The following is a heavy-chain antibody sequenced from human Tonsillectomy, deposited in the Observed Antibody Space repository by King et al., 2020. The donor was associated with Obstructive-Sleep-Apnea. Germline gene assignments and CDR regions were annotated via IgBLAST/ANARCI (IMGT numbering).Heavy chain of an antibody. V-gene: IGHV3-30*02. Sequence: VQLVESGGGVVQPGGSLRLSCAASGFTFSNYGIHWVRQAQGKGLEWVAFIRNDGSNKYYADSVKGRFTISRDNSKNTLYLQMNSLRAEDTGVYYCAKDSSGSSNWFDPWGQGTLVTVSS. CDR3: AKDSSGSSNWFDP. J-gene: IGHJ5*02. D-gene: IGHD1-26*01. CDR1: GFTFSNYG. CDR2: IRNDGSNK.